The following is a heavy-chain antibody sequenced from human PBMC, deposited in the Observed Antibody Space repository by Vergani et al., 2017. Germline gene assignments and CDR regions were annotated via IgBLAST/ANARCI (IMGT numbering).Heavy chain of an antibody. D-gene: IGHD2-2*01. CDR1: GGSISSGGYY. CDR2: IYYSGST. CDR3: ARESCSSTSCPFDY. J-gene: IGHJ4*02. Sequence: QVQLQESGPGLVKPSQTLSLTCTVPGGSISSGGYYWSWLRYHPGKGLEWIGYIYYSGSTYYNPSLKSRVTISVDTSKNQFSLKLSSVTAADTAVYYCARESCSSTSCPFDYWGQGTLVTVSS. V-gene: IGHV4-31*03.